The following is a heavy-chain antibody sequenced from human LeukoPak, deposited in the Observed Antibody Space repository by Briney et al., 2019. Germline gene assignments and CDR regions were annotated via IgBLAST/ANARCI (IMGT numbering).Heavy chain of an antibody. CDR1: GFTFSSYG. CDR2: ISYDGSNK. CDR3: AKDRSVRLRNVFDP. D-gene: IGHD4-17*01. Sequence: GGPLRLSCAASGFTFSSYGMHWVRQAPGKGLEWVAVISYDGSNKYYADSVKGRFTISRDNSKNTLYLQMNSLRAEDTAVYYCAKDRSVRLRNVFDPWGQGTLVTVSS. V-gene: IGHV3-30*18. J-gene: IGHJ5*02.